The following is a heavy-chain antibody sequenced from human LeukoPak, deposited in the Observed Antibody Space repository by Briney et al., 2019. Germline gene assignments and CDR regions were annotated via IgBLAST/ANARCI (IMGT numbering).Heavy chain of an antibody. J-gene: IGHJ4*02. CDR1: GFTFSDYY. Sequence: GGSLRLSCAASGFTFSDYYMSWVRQAPGKGLEWVSAISGSGGSTYYADSVKGRFTISRDNSKNTLYLQMNSLRAEDTAVYYCAKARVIVGATISYYFDYWGQGTLVTVSS. CDR3: AKARVIVGATISYYFDY. CDR2: ISGSGGST. D-gene: IGHD1-26*01. V-gene: IGHV3-23*01.